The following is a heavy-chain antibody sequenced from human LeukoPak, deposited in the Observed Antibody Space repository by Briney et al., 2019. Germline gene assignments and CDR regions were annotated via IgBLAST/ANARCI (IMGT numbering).Heavy chain of an antibody. J-gene: IGHJ4*02. D-gene: IGHD3-16*01. CDR3: ARGGEILDY. V-gene: IGHV3-53*01. CDR1: DFIVSDTH. Sequence: PGGSLRHSCGATDFIVSDTHTSWGRQGPGRGLEWGSVTFGADTTSYAAYVKGRFTNSRDKPQNTLNLQMDTLKDDETAVYCCARGGEILDYWGQGTQVTVSS. CDR2: TFGADTT.